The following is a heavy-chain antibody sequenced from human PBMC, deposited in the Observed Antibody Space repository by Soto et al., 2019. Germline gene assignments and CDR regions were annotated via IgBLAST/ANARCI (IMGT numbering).Heavy chain of an antibody. D-gene: IGHD7-27*01. Sequence: PSETLSLTCTVSGGSISSSSYYWGWIRQPPGKGLEWIGSIYYRGSTYYNTSLKSRVTISVDTSKNQFSLKLSFVTAADMAVYYCARELGTNPYYYYGMDVWGQGTTVTVSS. J-gene: IGHJ6*02. V-gene: IGHV4-39*01. CDR2: IYYRGST. CDR3: ARELGTNPYYYYGMDV. CDR1: GGSISSSSYY.